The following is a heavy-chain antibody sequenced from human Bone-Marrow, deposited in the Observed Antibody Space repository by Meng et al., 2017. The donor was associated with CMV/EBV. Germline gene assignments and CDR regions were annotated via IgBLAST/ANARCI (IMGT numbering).Heavy chain of an antibody. Sequence: SETLSLPCAVYGGSFSGYYWSWIRQPPGKGLEWIGEINHSGSTNYNPSLKSRVTISVDTSKNQFSLKLSSVTAADTAVYYCARSYYDFWSGYRNYGMDVWGQGTTVTVSS. J-gene: IGHJ6*02. V-gene: IGHV4-34*01. D-gene: IGHD3-3*01. CDR2: INHSGST. CDR3: ARSYYDFWSGYRNYGMDV. CDR1: GGSFSGYY.